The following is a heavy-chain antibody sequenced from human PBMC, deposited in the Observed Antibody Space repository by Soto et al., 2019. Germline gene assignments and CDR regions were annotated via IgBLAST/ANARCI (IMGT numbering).Heavy chain of an antibody. D-gene: IGHD2-2*01. V-gene: IGHV2-5*01. CDR3: AHHTITPATNWFDP. CDR1: GFSLTTSGVG. J-gene: IGHJ5*02. Sequence: QITLKESGPTLVKPTQTPTLTCTFSGFSLTTSGVGVGWIRQPPGKALEWLALIYWNDDKRYSPSLKGRLIITKDTSKNQVVLAMTNMDPVDTATYYCAHHTITPATNWFDPWGLGTLVTVSS. CDR2: IYWNDDK.